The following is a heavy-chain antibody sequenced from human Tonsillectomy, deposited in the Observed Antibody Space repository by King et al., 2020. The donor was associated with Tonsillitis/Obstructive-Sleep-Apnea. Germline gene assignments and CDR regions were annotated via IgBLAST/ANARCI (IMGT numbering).Heavy chain of an antibody. D-gene: IGHD2-2*01. V-gene: IGHV3-23*04. J-gene: IGHJ4*02. CDR1: GFTFSSYA. CDR2: ISGSCGST. CDR3: AKDHPYCSSTGCYFDY. Sequence: VQLVESGGGLVQPGGSLRLSCAASGFTFSSYAMSWVRQAPGKGLEWVSLISGSCGSTYYAESVKGRFTISRDNSKNTLYLQINSLRAEDTAVYYCAKDHPYCSSTGCYFDYWGQGTLVTVSS.